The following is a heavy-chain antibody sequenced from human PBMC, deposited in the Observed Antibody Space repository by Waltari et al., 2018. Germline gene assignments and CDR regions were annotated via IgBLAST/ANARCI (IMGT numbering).Heavy chain of an antibody. CDR1: GGSITTNYN. Sequence: QLQLQESGPGLVRPSETLSLHCTVPGGSITTNYNWAWIRQPPGKGLEWMGNMQYRGSTFYNPSLMSRVTISLDTSKNQFSLTLTSVDAADTAVYFCGRIAFGDDGGYFQYWGQGTLVTVSS. CDR3: GRIAFGDDGGYFQY. CDR2: MQYRGST. D-gene: IGHD4-17*01. V-gene: IGHV4-39*01. J-gene: IGHJ1*01.